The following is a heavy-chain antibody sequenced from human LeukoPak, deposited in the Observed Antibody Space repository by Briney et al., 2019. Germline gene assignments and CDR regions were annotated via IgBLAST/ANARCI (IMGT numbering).Heavy chain of an antibody. CDR3: ARDHSPYAIAAAMGVKLDY. CDR1: GFTFNSYA. D-gene: IGHD6-13*01. CDR2: ISYDGSNK. J-gene: IGHJ4*02. Sequence: GGSLRLSCAASGFTFNSYAMHWVRQAPGKGLEWVAVISYDGSNKYYADSVKGRFTISRDNSKNTLYLQMDSLRAEDTAVYYCARDHSPYAIAAAMGVKLDYWGQGTLVTVSS. V-gene: IGHV3-30-3*01.